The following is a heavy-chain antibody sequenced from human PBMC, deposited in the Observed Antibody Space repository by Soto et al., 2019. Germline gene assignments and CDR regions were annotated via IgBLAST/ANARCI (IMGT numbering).Heavy chain of an antibody. CDR2: ISSSSRTI. V-gene: IGHV3-48*02. J-gene: IGHJ4*02. CDR3: ARARGKISDLDY. Sequence: EVQLVESGGGVVQPGGSLRLSCAASGFTFSSYRMNWVRQAPGKGLEWVSYISSSSRTIYYADSVKGRFTISRDNAKNSLYLQMNSLRDEDTAVYYCARARGKISDLDYWGQGTLVTVSS. CDR1: GFTFSSYR.